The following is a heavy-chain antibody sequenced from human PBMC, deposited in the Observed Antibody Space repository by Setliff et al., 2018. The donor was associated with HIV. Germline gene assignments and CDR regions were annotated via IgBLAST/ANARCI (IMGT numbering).Heavy chain of an antibody. Sequence: LSLSCAASGFTFSDFGMHWVRQAPGKGLEWVALISYGGRNKYYGDSVKGRFTISRDDSKSTLYLQMNSLRADDTAVYYCGKDYVADYYTPSGRDGAVDYWGQGTLVTSPQ. D-gene: IGHD3-10*01. CDR3: GKDYVADYYTPSGRDGAVDY. CDR1: GFTFSDFG. CDR2: ISYGGRNK. V-gene: IGHV3-30*18. J-gene: IGHJ4*02.